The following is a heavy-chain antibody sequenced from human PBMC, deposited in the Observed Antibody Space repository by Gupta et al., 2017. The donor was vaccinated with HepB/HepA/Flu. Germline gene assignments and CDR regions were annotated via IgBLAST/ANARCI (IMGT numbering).Heavy chain of an antibody. J-gene: IGHJ3*02. Sequence: QVQLVESGGGVVQPGTSLRLSGAASGVTFSRYGMDGVRQAPGKGLEWVAVISKDASDQKYADSVKGRVTISRDKSKNTLFLQMNSLRAEDTAVYYCAKGNSGTHYGALDMWGQGTMVIVSS. CDR1: GVTFSRYG. D-gene: IGHD1-26*01. V-gene: IGHV3-30*18. CDR3: AKGNSGTHYGALDM. CDR2: ISKDASDQ.